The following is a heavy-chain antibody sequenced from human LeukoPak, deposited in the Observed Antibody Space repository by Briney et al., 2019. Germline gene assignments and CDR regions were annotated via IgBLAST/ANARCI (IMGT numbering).Heavy chain of an antibody. J-gene: IGHJ4*02. Sequence: ASVKVSCKASGYTFTSYGISWVRQAPGQGLEWMGWISAYNGSTNYAQKLQGRVTMTTDTSTSTAYMELRSLRSDDTAVYYCARDLTENYYGSGSYPYYFDYWGQGTLVTVSS. CDR2: ISAYNGST. V-gene: IGHV1-18*01. CDR3: ARDLTENYYGSGSYPYYFDY. CDR1: GYTFTSYG. D-gene: IGHD3-10*01.